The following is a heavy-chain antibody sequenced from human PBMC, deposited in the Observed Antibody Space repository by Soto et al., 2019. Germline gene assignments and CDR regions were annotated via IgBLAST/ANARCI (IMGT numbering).Heavy chain of an antibody. CDR3: ARDSSCSGGSCYHSSGYYPFGY. D-gene: IGHD2-15*01. V-gene: IGHV1-69*06. CDR2: IIPIFGTA. J-gene: IGHJ4*02. CDR1: GGTFSSYA. Sequence: VSCKASGGTFSSYAISWVRQAPGQGLEWMGGIIPIFGTANYAQKFQGRVTITADKSTSTAYMELSSLRSEDTAVYYCARDSSCSGGSCYHSSGYYPFGYWGQGTLVTGSS.